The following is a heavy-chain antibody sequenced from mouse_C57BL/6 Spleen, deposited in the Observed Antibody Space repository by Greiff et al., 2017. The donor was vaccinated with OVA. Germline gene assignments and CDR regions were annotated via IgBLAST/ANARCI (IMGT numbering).Heavy chain of an antibody. V-gene: IGHV8-8*01. Sequence: ESGPGILQPSQTLSLTCSFSGFSLSTFGMGVGWIRQPSGKGLEWLAHIWWDDDKYYNPALKSRLTISKDTSKNQVFLKIANVDTADTATYYCARIAGSLWLRRVENWYFDVWGTGTTVTVSS. CDR2: IWWDDDK. CDR3: ARIAGSLWLRRVENWYFDV. J-gene: IGHJ1*03. D-gene: IGHD2-2*01. CDR1: GFSLSTFGMG.